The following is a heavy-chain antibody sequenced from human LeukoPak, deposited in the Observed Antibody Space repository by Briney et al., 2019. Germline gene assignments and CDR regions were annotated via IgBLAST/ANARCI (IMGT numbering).Heavy chain of an antibody. CDR2: IIPIFGTA. V-gene: IGHV1-69*13. CDR3: ARAIYCSSTSCYYYYYYMDV. Sequence: GASVKVSCKASGYTFTGYYMHWVRQAPGQGLEWMGGIIPIFGTANYAQKFQGRVTITADESTSTAYMELSSLRSEDTAVYYCARAIYCSSTSCYYYYYYMDVWGKGTTVTVSS. J-gene: IGHJ6*03. D-gene: IGHD2-2*01. CDR1: GYTFTGYY.